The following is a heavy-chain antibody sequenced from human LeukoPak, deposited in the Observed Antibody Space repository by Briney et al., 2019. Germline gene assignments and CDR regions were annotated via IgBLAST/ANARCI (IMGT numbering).Heavy chain of an antibody. CDR3: ARDGAYCGGDCLDFDY. D-gene: IGHD2-21*02. CDR2: INPSGGST. CDR1: GYTFTSYY. Sequence: ASVKVSCKASGYTFTSYYMHWVRQAPGQGLEWMGIINPSGGSTSYAQKFQGRVTMTRDMSTSTVYMELSSLRSEDTAVYYCARDGAYCGGDCLDFDYWGQGTLVTVSS. V-gene: IGHV1-46*01. J-gene: IGHJ4*02.